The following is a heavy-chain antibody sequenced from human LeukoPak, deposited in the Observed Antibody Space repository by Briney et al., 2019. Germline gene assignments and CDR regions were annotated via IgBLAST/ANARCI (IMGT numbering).Heavy chain of an antibody. CDR3: ARASNWNYGYYYGMDV. V-gene: IGHV4-34*01. J-gene: IGHJ6*02. D-gene: IGHD1-7*01. CDR2: IYHSGST. CDR1: GGSFSGYY. Sequence: SETLSLTCAVYGGSFSGYYWSWIRQPPGKGLEWIGYIYHSGSTYYNPSLKSRVTISVDRSKNQFSLKLSSVTAADTAVYYCARASNWNYGYYYGMDVWGQGTTVTVSS.